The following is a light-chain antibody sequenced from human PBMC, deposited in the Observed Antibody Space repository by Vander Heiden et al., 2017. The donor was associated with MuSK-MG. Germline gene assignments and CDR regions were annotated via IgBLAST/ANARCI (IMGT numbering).Light chain of an antibody. CDR3: QAGDSSTVV. Sequence: SYALTQPPSVSVSPGQTASITGSVAQSGDTYVRRYPPQPGQSLVMVIYQDSKRTAGMPGRFSCSNSENTATLTISGTQAVDEDDYYWQAGDSSTVVFGGGTKLTVL. J-gene: IGLJ2*01. V-gene: IGLV3-1*01. CDR1: QSGDTY. CDR2: QDS.